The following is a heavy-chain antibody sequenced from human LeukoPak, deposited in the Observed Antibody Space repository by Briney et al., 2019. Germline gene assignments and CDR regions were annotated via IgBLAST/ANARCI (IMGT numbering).Heavy chain of an antibody. CDR2: IKQDGSEK. Sequence: GSLRLSFATSGFTFRNFWLTWVRQAPGPGLEWVANIKQDGSEKHYVDSVKGRFTISRDNAKNSLHLQMNSLRAEDTAVYYCARDRQIAYWGQGTLVTVSS. CDR1: GFTFRNFW. V-gene: IGHV3-7*01. CDR3: ARDRQIAY. J-gene: IGHJ4*02.